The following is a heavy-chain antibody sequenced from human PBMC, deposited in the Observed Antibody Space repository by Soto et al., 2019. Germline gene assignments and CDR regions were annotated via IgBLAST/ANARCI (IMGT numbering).Heavy chain of an antibody. CDR2: AYHNGLT. J-gene: IGHJ4*02. V-gene: IGHV4-4*02. D-gene: IGHD6-19*01. Sequence: QVQLQESGPGLVKPSGTLSLTCAVSGDSVTSNVWWSWVRQPPGKGLEWIGEAYHNGLTDYNPSLKSRVTMSVDTSKNEFSLKLTSLTAADTAIYYCARDAAVPGESARFDYWGQGTLVTVSS. CDR3: ARDAAVPGESARFDY. CDR1: GDSVTSNVW.